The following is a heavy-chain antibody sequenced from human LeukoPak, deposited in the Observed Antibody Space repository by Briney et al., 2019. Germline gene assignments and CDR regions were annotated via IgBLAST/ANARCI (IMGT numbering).Heavy chain of an antibody. CDR2: ISSSSSYI. V-gene: IGHV3-21*01. D-gene: IGHD6-19*01. CDR1: GFTFSSYS. Sequence: PGGSLRLSCAASGFTFSSYSMNWVRQAPGKGLEWVSSISSSSSYIYYADSVKGRFTISRDNAKNSLYLQMNSLRAEDTAVYYCARGTYSSGWGRPGYYYYHMDVWGKGTTVTVSS. J-gene: IGHJ6*03. CDR3: ARGTYSSGWGRPGYYYYHMDV.